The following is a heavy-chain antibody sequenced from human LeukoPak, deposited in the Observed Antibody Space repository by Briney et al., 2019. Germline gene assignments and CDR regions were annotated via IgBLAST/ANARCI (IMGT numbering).Heavy chain of an antibody. Sequence: GGSLRLSCAASGCAFSSYAMHWVRQAPGRGLEWVAVISYDGSNKYYADSVKGRFTISRDNSKNTLYLQMNSLRAEDTAVYYCARGELFDYWGQGTLVTVSS. J-gene: IGHJ4*02. V-gene: IGHV3-30-3*01. CDR2: ISYDGSNK. D-gene: IGHD1-26*01. CDR3: ARGELFDY. CDR1: GCAFSSYA.